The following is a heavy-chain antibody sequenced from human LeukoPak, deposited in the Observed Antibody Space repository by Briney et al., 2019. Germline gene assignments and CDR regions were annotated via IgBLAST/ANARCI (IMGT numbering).Heavy chain of an antibody. CDR3: ARLPLVPAASNRGSASWFDP. V-gene: IGHV4-39*01. CDR2: IYYSGST. Sequence: SETLSLTCTVSGGSISSSSDYWGWIRQPPGKGLEWIGSIYYSGSTYYNPSLKSRVTISVDTSKNQFSLKLSSVTAADTAVYYCARLPLVPAASNRGSASWFDPWGQGTLVTVSS. CDR1: GGSISSSSDY. D-gene: IGHD2-2*01. J-gene: IGHJ5*02.